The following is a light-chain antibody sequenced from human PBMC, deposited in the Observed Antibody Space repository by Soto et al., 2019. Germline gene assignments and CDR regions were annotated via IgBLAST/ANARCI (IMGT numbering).Light chain of an antibody. CDR2: AVS. Sequence: DVQMTQSPSSVSASVGDRVTINCRASQGINNWLAWYQQKPGKAPELLIYAVSYLQSGVPSRFSGSGSGTDFTLTISSLQPEDFATYYCQQYDTFPVTFGQGTRLEI. V-gene: IGKV1-12*01. CDR1: QGINNW. J-gene: IGKJ5*01. CDR3: QQYDTFPVT.